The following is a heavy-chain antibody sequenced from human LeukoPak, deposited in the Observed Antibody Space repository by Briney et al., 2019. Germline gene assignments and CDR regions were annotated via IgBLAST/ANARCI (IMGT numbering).Heavy chain of an antibody. V-gene: IGHV3-66*01. D-gene: IGHD3-22*01. CDR1: GFTVSYNY. CDR2: IYNAGNT. Sequence: GGSLRLSCATSGFTVSYNYMSWVRQAPGQGLEWVSVIYNAGNTYYADSVEGRFTISRDISRTMLYLQMTSLRAEDTAVYYCARDVSGKSGYCYWGQGTLVTVSS. J-gene: IGHJ4*02. CDR3: ARDVSGKSGYCY.